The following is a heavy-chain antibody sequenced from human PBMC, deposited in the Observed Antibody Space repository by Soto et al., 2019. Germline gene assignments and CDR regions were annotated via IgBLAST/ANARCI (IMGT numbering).Heavy chain of an antibody. CDR2: VYYTGDT. Sequence: QVQLQQSGPRLVKPSETLSLTCTVSSGPDRSHNWGWIRQPPGRGLEWIGYVYYTGDTAYNPSLRSRVSISADTSTNDISLNLSSVTAADTAVYYCVRQGIDYLHGLVDVWGQGITVSVSS. J-gene: IGHJ6*02. D-gene: IGHD4-17*01. CDR1: SGPDRSHN. V-gene: IGHV4-59*08. CDR3: VRQGIDYLHGLVDV.